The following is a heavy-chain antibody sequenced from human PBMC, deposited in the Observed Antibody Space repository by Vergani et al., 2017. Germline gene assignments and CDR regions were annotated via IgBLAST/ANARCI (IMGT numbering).Heavy chain of an antibody. J-gene: IGHJ4*02. Sequence: EVQLLESGGGLVQPGGSLRLSCAASGFTFSSSAMSWVRQAPGKGLEWVSAISGSGGSTYYADSVKGRFTISSDNSKNTLYLQMNSLRAEDKAVYYCAKDPYGDFDYWGQGTLVTVSS. CDR2: ISGSGGST. D-gene: IGHD4-17*01. V-gene: IGHV3-23*01. CDR1: GFTFSSSA. CDR3: AKDPYGDFDY.